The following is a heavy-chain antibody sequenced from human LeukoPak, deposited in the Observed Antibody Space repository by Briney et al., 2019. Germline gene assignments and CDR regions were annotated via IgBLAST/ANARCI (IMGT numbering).Heavy chain of an antibody. J-gene: IGHJ4*02. CDR1: GGSLSGYY. CDR2: INHSGST. CDR3: ARGRAAADY. D-gene: IGHD6-13*01. V-gene: IGHV4-34*01. Sequence: PSETLSLTCAVYGGSLSGYYWNWIRQPPGKGLEWIGEINHSGSTNYNPSLKSRVTISVDTSKNQSSLKLSSVTAADTAVYYCARGRAAADYWGQGTLVTVSS.